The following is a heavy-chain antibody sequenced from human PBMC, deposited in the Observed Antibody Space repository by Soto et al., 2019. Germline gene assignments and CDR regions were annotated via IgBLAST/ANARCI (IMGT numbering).Heavy chain of an antibody. CDR2: IYYSGTT. CDR1: GGSISSTNYY. D-gene: IGHD6-25*01. V-gene: IGHV4-39*02. J-gene: IGHJ4*02. CDR3: AGRGSGFDS. Sequence: SETLSLTCTVSGGSISSTNYYWVWIRQPPGKGLEWIGSIYYSGTTNYNPSLKSRVTISVGTSKNHFSLKLSSVTAADTAVYYCAGRGSGFDSSGQGTVVTVSS.